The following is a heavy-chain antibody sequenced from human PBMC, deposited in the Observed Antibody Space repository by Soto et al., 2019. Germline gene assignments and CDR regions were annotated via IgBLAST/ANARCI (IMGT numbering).Heavy chain of an antibody. V-gene: IGHV3-30*03. D-gene: IGHD6-25*01. CDR1: GFSFRTYG. CDR2: ISYDGSSK. CDR3: AGGLNYFDY. Sequence: QVQLVESGGGVVQPGTSLRLSCAASGFSFRTYGMHWVRQAPGKGLEWVALISYDGSSKYYSDSVKGRLTISRDNSKNTLYLQFNSLKAEDTAVYYCAGGLNYFDYWGQGTLVTVSS. J-gene: IGHJ4*02.